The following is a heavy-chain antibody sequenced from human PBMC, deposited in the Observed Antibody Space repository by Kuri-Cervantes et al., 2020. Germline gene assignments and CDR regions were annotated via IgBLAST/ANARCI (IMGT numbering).Heavy chain of an antibody. CDR2: IYSGGST. Sequence: GESLKISCAASGFTFSSYWMSWVCQAPGKGLEWVSVIYSGGSTYYADSVKGRFTISRDNSKNTLYLQMNSLRADDTAVYYCARDRSLGYYGSGSYYNPLYYYYGMDVWGQGTTVTVSS. CDR1: GFTFSSYW. D-gene: IGHD3-10*01. V-gene: IGHV3-53*01. J-gene: IGHJ6*02. CDR3: ARDRSLGYYGSGSYYNPLYYYYGMDV.